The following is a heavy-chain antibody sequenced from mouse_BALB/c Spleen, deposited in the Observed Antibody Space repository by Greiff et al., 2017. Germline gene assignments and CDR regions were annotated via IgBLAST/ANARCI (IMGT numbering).Heavy chain of an antibody. V-gene: IGHV2-2*02. Sequence: VQRVESGPGLVQPSQSLSITCTVSGFSLTSYGVHWVRQSPGKGLEWLGVIWSGGSTDYNAAFISRLSISKDNSKSQVFFKMNSLQATDTAIYYCARNVDYRPWFAYWGQGTLVTVSA. CDR3: ARNVDYRPWFAY. J-gene: IGHJ3*01. CDR2: IWSGGST. D-gene: IGHD2-4*01. CDR1: GFSLTSYG.